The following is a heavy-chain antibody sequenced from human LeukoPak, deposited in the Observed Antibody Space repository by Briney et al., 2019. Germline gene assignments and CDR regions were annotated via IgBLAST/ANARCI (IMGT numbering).Heavy chain of an antibody. CDR3: ARDGRSSSHQH. D-gene: IGHD6-13*01. CDR1: GGSISSSSYY. J-gene: IGHJ1*01. CDR2: IYYSGST. V-gene: IGHV4-39*07. Sequence: PSETLSLTCTVSGGSISSSSYYWGWIRQPPGKGLEWIGSIYYSGSTYYNPSLKSRVTISVDTSKNQFSLKLSSVTAADTAVYYCARDGRSSSHQHWGQGTLVTVSS.